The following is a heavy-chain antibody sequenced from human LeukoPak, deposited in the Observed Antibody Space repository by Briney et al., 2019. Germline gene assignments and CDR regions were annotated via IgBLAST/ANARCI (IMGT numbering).Heavy chain of an antibody. CDR2: IRYDGGYK. D-gene: IGHD5-12*01. V-gene: IGHV3-30*02. J-gene: IGHJ4*02. CDR1: GFTFSSYG. CDR3: ARGQRRHIDIAPGFDY. Sequence: PGGSLRLSCAASGFTFSSYGMHWVRQAPGKGLEWVAFIRYDGGYKYYADSVKGRFTISRDNSKNTLSLQMNSLRAEDTSVYYCARGQRRHIDIAPGFDYWGQGTLVTVSS.